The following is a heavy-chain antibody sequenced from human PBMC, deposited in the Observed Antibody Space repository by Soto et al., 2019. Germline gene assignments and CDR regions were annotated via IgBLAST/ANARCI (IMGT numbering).Heavy chain of an antibody. Sequence: GGSLRLSCAASGFTFSSYGMHWVRQAPGKGLEWVAVISYDGSNKYYADSVKGRFTISRDNSKNTLYLQMNSLRAEDTAVYYCATTPTTVTHHWGQGTLVTVSS. CDR3: ATTPTTVTHH. CDR2: ISYDGSNK. CDR1: GFTFSSYG. J-gene: IGHJ4*02. V-gene: IGHV3-30*03. D-gene: IGHD4-17*01.